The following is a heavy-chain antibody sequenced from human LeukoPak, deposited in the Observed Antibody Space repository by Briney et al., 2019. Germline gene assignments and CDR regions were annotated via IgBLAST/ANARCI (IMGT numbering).Heavy chain of an antibody. J-gene: IGHJ4*02. V-gene: IGHV3-7*01. CDR2: IKQDGSEK. CDR1: GFTFSSYS. D-gene: IGHD5-12*01. CDR3: AREYVDIVPMGSFDY. Sequence: AGGSLRLSCAASGFTFSSYSMNWVRQAPGKGLEWVANIKQDGSEKYYVDSVKGRFTISRDNAKNSLYLQMNSLRVEDTAVYYCAREYVDIVPMGSFDYWGQGTLVTVSS.